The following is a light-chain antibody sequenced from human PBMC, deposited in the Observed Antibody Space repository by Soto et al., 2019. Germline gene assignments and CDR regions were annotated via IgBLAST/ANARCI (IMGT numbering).Light chain of an antibody. J-gene: IGLJ2*01. Sequence: QSALTQPASVSGSPGQSITISCTGTNSDIGGYNYVSWYQQHPGKAPKLMIYDVSNRPSGVSYRFSGSKSGNTASLTISGLQDEEEADYYCSSYTSRSTLGVFGGGTKLTVL. CDR3: SSYTSRSTLGV. CDR2: DVS. CDR1: NSDIGGYNY. V-gene: IGLV2-14*03.